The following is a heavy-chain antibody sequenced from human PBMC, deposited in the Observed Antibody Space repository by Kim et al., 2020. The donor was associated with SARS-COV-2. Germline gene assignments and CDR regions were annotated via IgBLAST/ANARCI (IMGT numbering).Heavy chain of an antibody. D-gene: IGHD6-13*01. V-gene: IGHV1-69*01. Sequence: YAQKFQGRLTVTADDSTPTVYMELSSLRSDDTAVYFCARGGFSSSWRLDYWGQGTLVTVSS. CDR3: ARGGFSSSWRLDY. J-gene: IGHJ4*02.